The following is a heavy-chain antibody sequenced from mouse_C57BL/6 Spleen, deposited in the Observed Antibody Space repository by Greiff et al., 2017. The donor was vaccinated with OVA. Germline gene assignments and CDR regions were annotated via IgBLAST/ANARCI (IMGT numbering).Heavy chain of an antibody. Sequence: QVQLQQPGAELVKPGASVKMSCKASGYTFTSYWITWVKQRPGQGLEWIGDIYPGSGSTNYNEKFKSKATLTVDTSSSTAYMQLSSLTSEDSAVYYCAREEYYYGSREGFDYGGQGTTLTVSS. CDR2: IYPGSGST. CDR3: AREEYYYGSREGFDY. D-gene: IGHD1-1*01. V-gene: IGHV1-55*01. CDR1: GYTFTSYW. J-gene: IGHJ2*01.